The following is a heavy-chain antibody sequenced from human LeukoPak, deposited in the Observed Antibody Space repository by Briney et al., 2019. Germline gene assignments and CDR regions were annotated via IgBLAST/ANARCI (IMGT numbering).Heavy chain of an antibody. J-gene: IGHJ6*02. V-gene: IGHV3-74*01. D-gene: IGHD2-8*01. CDR3: ARVNGLYYYGMDV. CDR1: GFTFSSYW. Sequence: GGSLRLSRAASGFTFSSYWMHWVRQAPGKGLVWVSRINSDGSSTSYADSVKGRFTISRDNAKNTLYLQMNSLRAEDTAVYYCARVNGLYYYGMDVWGQGTTVTVSS. CDR2: INSDGSST.